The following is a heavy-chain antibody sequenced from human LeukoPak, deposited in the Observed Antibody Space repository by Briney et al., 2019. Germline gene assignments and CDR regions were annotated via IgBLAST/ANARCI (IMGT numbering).Heavy chain of an antibody. V-gene: IGHV3-30*18. CDR1: GFTFSHYA. J-gene: IGHJ4*02. D-gene: IGHD3-22*01. CDR2: ISFDGTNK. CDR3: AKGGYYERPWYFDY. Sequence: GRSLRPSCAASGFTFSHYAMHWVRQAPGKGLEWVAVISFDGTNKFYADSVKGRVTISRDNSKNALYLQMNSLRAEDTAVYYCAKGGYYERPWYFDYWGQGTLVTVSS.